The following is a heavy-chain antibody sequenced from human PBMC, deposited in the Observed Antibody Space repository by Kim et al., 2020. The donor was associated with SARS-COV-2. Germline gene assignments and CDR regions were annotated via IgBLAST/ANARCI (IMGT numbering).Heavy chain of an antibody. D-gene: IGHD2-15*01. CDR3: ARADRGYSYFYGMDV. CDR2: IKEDGSEK. CDR1: GFSFSSYW. V-gene: IGHV3-7*03. Sequence: GGSLRLSCAASGFSFSSYWMTWVRQVPGKGLEWVANIKEDGSEKDYVDSAKGRFTISRDNAKHSLFLQMNSLRADDTAVYFCARADRGYSYFYGMDVWG. J-gene: IGHJ6*02.